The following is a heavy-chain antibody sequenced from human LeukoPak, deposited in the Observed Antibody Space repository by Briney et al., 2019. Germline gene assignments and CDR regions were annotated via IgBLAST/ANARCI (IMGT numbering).Heavy chain of an antibody. Sequence: SETLSLTCTVSGASISSYYWSWIRQPAGKGLEWIGRIYVSGSTNYNPSLKSRVAMSVDTSKNQFSLTLNPVTAADTVIYYCATGGYGYWGQGTLVTVSS. CDR2: IYVSGST. J-gene: IGHJ4*02. CDR3: ATGGYGY. D-gene: IGHD5-12*01. CDR1: GASISSYY. V-gene: IGHV4-4*07.